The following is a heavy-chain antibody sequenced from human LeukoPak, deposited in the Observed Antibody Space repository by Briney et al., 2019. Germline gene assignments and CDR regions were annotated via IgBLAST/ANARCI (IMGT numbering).Heavy chain of an antibody. J-gene: IGHJ4*02. CDR2: IYYSGST. CDR3: ARQSGDQSSAWYFDA. CDR1: GGSISSSSYY. Sequence: SETLSLTCTVSGGSISSSSYYWGWIRQPPGKGLEWIGSIYYSGSTYYNPSLKSRVTTSVDTSTDQFSLRLSSATAADTAIYYCARQSGDQSSAWYFDAWGQGTLVTVSS. V-gene: IGHV4-39*01. D-gene: IGHD6-19*01.